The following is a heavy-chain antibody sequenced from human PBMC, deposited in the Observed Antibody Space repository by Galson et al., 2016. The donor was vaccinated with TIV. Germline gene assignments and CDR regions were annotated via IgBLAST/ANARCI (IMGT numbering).Heavy chain of an antibody. D-gene: IGHD6-19*01. J-gene: IGHJ4*02. CDR3: ARDSSVWSFDY. Sequence: SLRLSCAASGITSRSYWLSWVRQAPGKGLEWVANIKEDGTEKYYVDSVKGRFTISRDNNAKNSLYLQMNSLRDEDTAVYYCARDSSVWSFDYWGQVTLVTVSS. CDR2: IKEDGTEK. V-gene: IGHV3-7*01. CDR1: GITSRSYW.